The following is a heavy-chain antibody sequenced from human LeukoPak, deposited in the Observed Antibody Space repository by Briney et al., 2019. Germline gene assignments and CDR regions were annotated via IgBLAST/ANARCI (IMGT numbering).Heavy chain of an antibody. CDR3: ARGPEYSSGWYGGY. CDR2: ISSSVSTL. V-gene: IGHV3-48*03. D-gene: IGHD6-19*01. J-gene: IGHJ4*02. CDR1: GFTFSSYE. Sequence: GGSLRLSCAASGFTFSSYEMNWVRQAPGKGLEWISYISSSVSTLYYADSVKGRFTISRDNAKNSLYLQMNSLRAEDTAVYYCARGPEYSSGWYGGYWGQGALVTVSS.